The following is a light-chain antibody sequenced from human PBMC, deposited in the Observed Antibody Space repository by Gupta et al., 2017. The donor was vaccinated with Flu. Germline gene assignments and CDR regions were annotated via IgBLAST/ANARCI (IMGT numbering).Light chain of an antibody. CDR3: AAWDDSLNGWL. J-gene: IGLJ3*02. CDR2: SNN. Sequence: QSVLGQPPSASGTPGQWITISCSGSNSTVGSNAVTWYQHVSGKAPKLLIYSNNLRSSGVPDRFSGSKSGTSASLDISGLQSEEEADYYCAAWDDSLNGWLFGGGTEVTVL. CDR1: NSTVGSNA. V-gene: IGLV1-44*01.